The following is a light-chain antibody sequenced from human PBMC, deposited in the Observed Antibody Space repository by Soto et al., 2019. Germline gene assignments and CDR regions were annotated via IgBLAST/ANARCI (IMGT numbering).Light chain of an antibody. CDR3: GAWDDSLNSFL. J-gene: IGLJ1*01. CDR2: GNY. CDR1: SSNIGSNY. Sequence: QRGLAHPPSASGTPGHWVTISCSGSSSNIGSNYVYWYQQFPGTAPRLLIYGNYQRPSGVPDRFSGSKSGTSASLAISGLRSEDAADYYCGAWDDSLNSFLFAAGTKVTVL. V-gene: IGLV1-47*02.